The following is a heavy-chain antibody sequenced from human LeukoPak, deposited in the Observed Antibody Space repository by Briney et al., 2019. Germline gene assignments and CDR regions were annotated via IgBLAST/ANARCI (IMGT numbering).Heavy chain of an antibody. V-gene: IGHV3-30*18. Sequence: PGRSLRLSCAASGFTFSIYGIHWVRQAPGEGLEWVAVISYDGSNKYYADSVKGRFTISRDNSKSTLYLQMNSLRAEDTAVYYCAKVPERRDGYKISPPFDYWGQGTLVTVSS. D-gene: IGHD5-24*01. J-gene: IGHJ4*02. CDR3: AKVPERRDGYKISPPFDY. CDR1: GFTFSIYG. CDR2: ISYDGSNK.